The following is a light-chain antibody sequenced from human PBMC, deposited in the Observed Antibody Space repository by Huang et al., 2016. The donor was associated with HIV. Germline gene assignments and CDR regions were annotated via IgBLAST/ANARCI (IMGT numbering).Light chain of an antibody. CDR3: QHYGSPPWT. Sequence: EIVLTQSPGTLSLSPGERATLSCRASQSISSSFLAWYQQKPGQTPRLLIYGASNRATGIPDRFRGSGSGTDVTLTISRLEPEDFAVYYCQHYGSPPWTFVQGTKVEIK. CDR1: QSISSSF. CDR2: GAS. V-gene: IGKV3-20*01. J-gene: IGKJ1*01.